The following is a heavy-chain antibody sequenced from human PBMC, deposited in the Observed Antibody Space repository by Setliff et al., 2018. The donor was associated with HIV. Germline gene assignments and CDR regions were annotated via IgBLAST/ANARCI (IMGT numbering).Heavy chain of an antibody. D-gene: IGHD3-22*01. CDR2: ISGSSGSI. CDR1: GFPFSSYS. CDR3: AGDARPDSESGGYSEGGY. V-gene: IGHV3-48*01. J-gene: IGHJ4*02. Sequence: PGGSLRLSCAASGFPFSSYSMNWFRQAPGKGLEWVSYISGSSGSIYHADSVKGRFTVSRDNAKNSLYMQLNHLRVEDAAVYYCAGDARPDSESGGYSEGGYWGPGTLVTVSS.